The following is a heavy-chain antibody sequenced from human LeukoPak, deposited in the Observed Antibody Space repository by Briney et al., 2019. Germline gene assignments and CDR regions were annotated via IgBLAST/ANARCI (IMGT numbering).Heavy chain of an antibody. Sequence: GGSLRLSCTASGFTFGDYAMSWFRQAPGKGLEWVGFIRSKAFGGTTEYAASVKGRFTISRDDSKSIAYLQMNSLKTEDTAVYYCNYQGHCSGGSCLVDYYYYMDVWGKGTTVTVSS. CDR2: IRSKAFGGTT. J-gene: IGHJ6*03. CDR3: NYQGHCSGGSCLVDYYYYMDV. CDR1: GFTFGDYA. D-gene: IGHD2-15*01. V-gene: IGHV3-49*03.